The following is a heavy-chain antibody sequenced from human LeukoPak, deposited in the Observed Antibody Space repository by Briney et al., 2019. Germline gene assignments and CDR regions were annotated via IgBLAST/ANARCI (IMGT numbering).Heavy chain of an antibody. J-gene: IGHJ3*02. D-gene: IGHD4-23*01. CDR2: IYYSGST. V-gene: IGHV4-59*08. Sequence: SETLSLTCTVSGGSISSYYWSWIRQPPGKGLEWIGYIYYSGSTNYNPSLKSRVTISVDTSKNQFSLKLSSVTAADTAVYYCARHVPVVTLSHDAFGIWGQGTMVTVSS. CDR1: GGSISSYY. CDR3: ARHVPVVTLSHDAFGI.